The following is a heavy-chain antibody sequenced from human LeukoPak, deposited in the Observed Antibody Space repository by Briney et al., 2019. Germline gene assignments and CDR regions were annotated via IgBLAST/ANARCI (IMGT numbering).Heavy chain of an antibody. V-gene: IGHV1-2*02. CDR2: INPNSGAT. CDR3: ARDQNYYDTTSYYGIDY. J-gene: IGHJ4*02. Sequence: GASVKVSCKASRYSFTGCYIHWVRQAPGQGLEWMGWINPNSGATNYAQKFQDRVTMTRDTSISTAYMELSRLRSDDTALYYCARDQNYYDTTSYYGIDYWGQGTLVTVSS. D-gene: IGHD3-22*01. CDR1: RYSFTGCY.